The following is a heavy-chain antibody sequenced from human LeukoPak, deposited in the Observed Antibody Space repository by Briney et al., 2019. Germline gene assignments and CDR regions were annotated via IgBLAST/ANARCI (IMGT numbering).Heavy chain of an antibody. D-gene: IGHD3-3*01. CDR1: GFIFSSYW. CDR3: AREAFGVVMWFDP. V-gene: IGHV3-74*01. J-gene: IGHJ5*02. CDR2: INSDGSST. Sequence: PGGSLRLSCEASGFIFSSYWMHWVRQAPGKGLVWVSRINSDGSSTSYADSVKGRFTISRDNAKNTLYLQMNSLRAEDTAVYYCAREAFGVVMWFDPWGQGTLVTVSS.